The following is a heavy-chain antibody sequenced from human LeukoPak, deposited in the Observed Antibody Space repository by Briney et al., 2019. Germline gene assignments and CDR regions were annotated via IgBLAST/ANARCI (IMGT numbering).Heavy chain of an antibody. Sequence: SETLSLTCTVSGGSVSSGNYYWSWIRQPPGKGLEWIGYISYSGSTNYNPSLKSRVTISVDTSKSRFSLRLSSVTAADTAVYYCARGGPSLGVDYWGQGALVTVSS. CDR1: GGSVSSGNYY. CDR2: ISYSGST. D-gene: IGHD5/OR15-5a*01. CDR3: ARGGPSLGVDY. V-gene: IGHV4-61*01. J-gene: IGHJ4*02.